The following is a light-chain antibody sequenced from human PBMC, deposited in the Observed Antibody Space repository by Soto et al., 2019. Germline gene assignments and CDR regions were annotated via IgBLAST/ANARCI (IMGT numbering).Light chain of an antibody. V-gene: IGLV2-14*03. Sequence: QSALTQPASVSGSPGQSITISCTGTSSDIGAYNYVSWYQQHPGKAPKLMIYDVNIRPSGVSNRFSGSKSGNTASLTISGLQAEDEADYYCTSWTTSTTMIFGGGTKVTAL. CDR1: SSDIGAYNY. J-gene: IGLJ2*01. CDR2: DVN. CDR3: TSWTTSTTMI.